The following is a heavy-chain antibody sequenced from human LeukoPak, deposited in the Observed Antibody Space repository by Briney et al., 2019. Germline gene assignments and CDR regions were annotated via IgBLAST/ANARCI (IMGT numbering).Heavy chain of an antibody. CDR3: ARAGYYDSSGYPSGLGAFDI. D-gene: IGHD3-22*01. J-gene: IGHJ3*02. CDR1: GFTFSSYA. CDR2: ISYDGSNK. V-gene: IGHV3-30*01. Sequence: GGSLRLSRAASGFTFSSYAMHWVRQAPGKGLEWVAVISYDGSNKYYADSVKGRFTISRDNSKNTLYLQMNSLRAEDTAVYYCARAGYYDSSGYPSGLGAFDIWGQGTMVTVSS.